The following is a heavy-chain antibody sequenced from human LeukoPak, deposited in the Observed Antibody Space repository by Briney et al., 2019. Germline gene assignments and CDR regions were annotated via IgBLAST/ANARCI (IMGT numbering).Heavy chain of an antibody. Sequence: GGSLRLSCAASGFTFSNAWMSWVRQAPGKGLEWVGRIKSKTDGGTTDYAAPVKGRFTISRDDSKNTLYLQMNSLKTEDTAVYYCTTDPFYDYVWGSYRWVDYWGQGTLVTVSS. CDR1: GFTFSNAW. CDR2: IKSKTDGGTT. CDR3: TTDPFYDYVWGSYRWVDY. J-gene: IGHJ4*02. D-gene: IGHD3-16*02. V-gene: IGHV3-15*01.